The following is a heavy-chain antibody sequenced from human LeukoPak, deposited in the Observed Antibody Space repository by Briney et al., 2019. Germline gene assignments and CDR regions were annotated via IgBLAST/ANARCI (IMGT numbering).Heavy chain of an antibody. D-gene: IGHD5-18*01. V-gene: IGHV3-11*06. CDR1: GFTFSDYY. CDR2: ISSSSSYT. J-gene: IGHJ4*02. CDR3: ARVRGYSYVKSFDY. Sequence: GGSLRLSCAASGFTFSDYYMSWVRQAPGKGLEWVSYISSSSSYTNYADSVKGRFTISRDNAKNSLYLQMNSLRAEDTAVYYCARVRGYSYVKSFDYWGQGTLVTVSS.